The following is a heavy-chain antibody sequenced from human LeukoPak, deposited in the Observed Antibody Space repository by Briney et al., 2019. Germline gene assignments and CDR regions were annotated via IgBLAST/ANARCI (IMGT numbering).Heavy chain of an antibody. CDR3: ASYSGYDKTFDY. Sequence: SETLSLTCAVSGYSISSGYYWSWIRQPPGKGLEWIGYIYYSGSTNYNPSLKSRVTISVDTSKNQFSLKLSSVTAADTAVYYCASYSGYDKTFDYWGQGTLVTVSS. CDR2: IYYSGST. J-gene: IGHJ4*02. D-gene: IGHD5-12*01. CDR1: GYSISSGYY. V-gene: IGHV4-61*01.